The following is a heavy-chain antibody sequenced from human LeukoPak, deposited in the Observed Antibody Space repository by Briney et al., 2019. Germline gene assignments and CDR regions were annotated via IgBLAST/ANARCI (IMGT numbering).Heavy chain of an antibody. Sequence: PGGSLRLSCAASGFTFSSYAMHWVRQAPGKGLEWVAVISYDGSNKYYADSVKGRFTISRDNSKNTLYLQMNSLRAEDTAVYYCARGLRDSSGYYYRYFDYWGQGTLVTVSS. J-gene: IGHJ4*02. V-gene: IGHV3-30*04. CDR3: ARGLRDSSGYYYRYFDY. D-gene: IGHD3-22*01. CDR2: ISYDGSNK. CDR1: GFTFSSYA.